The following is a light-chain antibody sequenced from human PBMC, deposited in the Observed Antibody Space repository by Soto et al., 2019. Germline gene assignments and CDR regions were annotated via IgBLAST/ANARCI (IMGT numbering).Light chain of an antibody. V-gene: IGLV2-11*01. CDR2: DID. CDR1: GSGGGGYNC. Sequence: QSALTQPRSVSASPGQSVTISCAGTGSGGGGYNCVSWYQQHPGKGPKLMIYDIDKRPSGVPDRFSGSKSGNTASLTISGLQAEDEADYYCCSCAGSCYVIFGGGTKVTVL. J-gene: IGLJ2*01. CDR3: CSCAGSCYVI.